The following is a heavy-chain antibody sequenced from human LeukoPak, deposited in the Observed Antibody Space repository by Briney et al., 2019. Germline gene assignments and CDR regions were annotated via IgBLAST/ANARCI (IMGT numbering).Heavy chain of an antibody. D-gene: IGHD6-6*01. Sequence: GASVKVSCKASGYTFTGYYMHWVRQAPGQGLEWTGWINPNSGGTNYAQKVQGRVTMTRDTSISTAYMELSRLRSDDTAVYYCARDPSSSGNDYWGQGTLVTVSS. CDR1: GYTFTGYY. CDR3: ARDPSSSGNDY. V-gene: IGHV1-2*02. J-gene: IGHJ4*02. CDR2: INPNSGGT.